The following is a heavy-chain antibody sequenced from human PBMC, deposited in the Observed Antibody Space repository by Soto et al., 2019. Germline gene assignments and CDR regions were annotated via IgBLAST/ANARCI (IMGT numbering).Heavy chain of an antibody. V-gene: IGHV4-59*08. CDR1: GGSISSYY. J-gene: IGHJ4*02. Sequence: PSETLSLTCTVSGGSISSYYWSWIRQPPGKGLEWIGYIYYSGSTNYNPSLKSRVTISVDTSKSQFSLKLSSVTAADTAVYYCARLVGRNRYCSGGSCATGFDYWGQGTLVTVSS. CDR2: IYYSGST. CDR3: ARLVGRNRYCSGGSCATGFDY. D-gene: IGHD2-15*01.